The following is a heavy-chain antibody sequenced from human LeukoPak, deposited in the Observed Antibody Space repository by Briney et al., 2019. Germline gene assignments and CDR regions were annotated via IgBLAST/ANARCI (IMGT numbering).Heavy chain of an antibody. J-gene: IGHJ4*02. V-gene: IGHV3-23*01. Sequence: GGSLRLSCTFTFGDFGMSWVRQAPGKGLEWVSAISGSGGSTYYADSVKGRFTISRDNSKNTLYLQMNSLRAEDTAVYYCAIRTRDYSSGWLEPYYFDYWGQGTLVTVSS. CDR1: TFGDFG. D-gene: IGHD6-19*01. CDR3: AIRTRDYSSGWLEPYYFDY. CDR2: ISGSGGST.